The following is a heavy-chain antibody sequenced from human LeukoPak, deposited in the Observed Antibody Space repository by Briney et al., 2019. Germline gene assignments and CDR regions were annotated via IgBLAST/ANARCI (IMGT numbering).Heavy chain of an antibody. J-gene: IGHJ4*02. V-gene: IGHV3-20*04. Sequence: GGSLRLSCAASGFTFGDYGMSWVRQAPGKGLEWVSGINWNGGSTGYADSVKGRFTISRDNAKNSLYLQMNSLRAEDTALYYCARGTLKAAATDFDYWGQGTLVTVYS. CDR3: ARGTLKAAATDFDY. CDR1: GFTFGDYG. D-gene: IGHD6-13*01. CDR2: INWNGGST.